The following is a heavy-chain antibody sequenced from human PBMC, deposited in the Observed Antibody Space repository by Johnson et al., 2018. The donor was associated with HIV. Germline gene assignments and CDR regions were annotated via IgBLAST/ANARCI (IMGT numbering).Heavy chain of an antibody. V-gene: IGHV3-23*04. CDR3: ARGIIVSPDAFDF. D-gene: IGHD5/OR15-5a*01. CDR1: GFTFSSYA. J-gene: IGHJ3*01. Sequence: VQLVESGGGLVQPGRSLRLSCAASGFTFSSYAMNWVRQAPGRGLEWVSAISGSAESSYYADSVQGRFTISRDNSKNTLYLQMNSLRREDTAVYYCARGIIVSPDAFDFWGLGTRVTVSS. CDR2: ISGSAESS.